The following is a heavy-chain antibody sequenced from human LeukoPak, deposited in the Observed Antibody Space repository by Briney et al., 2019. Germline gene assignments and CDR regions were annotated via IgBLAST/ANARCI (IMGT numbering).Heavy chain of an antibody. J-gene: IGHJ4*02. CDR3: ARSVSYCSSTSCYGINFDY. CDR2: IYYSGST. D-gene: IGHD2-2*01. Sequence: PSETLSLTCTVSGGSISSGGYYWSWIRQHPGKGLEWIGYIYYSGSTYYNPSLKSRVTISVDMSKNQFSLKLSSVTAADTAVYYCARSVSYCSSTSCYGINFDYWGQGTLVTVSS. V-gene: IGHV4-31*03. CDR1: GGSISSGGYY.